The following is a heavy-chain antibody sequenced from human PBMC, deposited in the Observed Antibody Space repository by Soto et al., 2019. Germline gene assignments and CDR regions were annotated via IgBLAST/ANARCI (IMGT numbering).Heavy chain of an antibody. J-gene: IGHJ5*02. V-gene: IGHV4-34*01. CDR3: ARVGIAAAATKPYNWFDP. D-gene: IGHD6-13*01. CDR1: VGSFSGYY. Sequence: SETLSLTCAVYVGSFSGYYWSWIRQPPGKGLEWIGEINHSGSTNYNPSLKIRVTISVDTSKNQFSLKLSSVTAADTAVYYCARVGIAAAATKPYNWFDPWGQGTLVTVSS. CDR2: INHSGST.